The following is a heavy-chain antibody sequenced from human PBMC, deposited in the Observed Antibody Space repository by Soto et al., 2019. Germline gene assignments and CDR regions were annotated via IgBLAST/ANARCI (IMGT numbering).Heavy chain of an antibody. CDR1: GYSFTSYW. CDR2: IYPGDSDT. D-gene: IGHD3-9*01. J-gene: IGHJ3*02. CDR3: AGPYYDILTGYYRGDAFDI. Sequence: GESLKISCKGSGYSFTSYWIGWVRQMPGKGLEWMGIIYPGDSDTRYSPSFQGQVTISADKSISTAYLQWSSLKASDTAMYYCAGPYYDILTGYYRGDAFDIWGQGTMVTVSS. V-gene: IGHV5-51*01.